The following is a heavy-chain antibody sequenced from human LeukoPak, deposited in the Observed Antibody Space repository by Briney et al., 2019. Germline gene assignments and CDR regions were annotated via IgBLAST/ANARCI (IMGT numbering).Heavy chain of an antibody. D-gene: IGHD1-26*01. J-gene: IGHJ6*03. CDR3: ARVSVGGLRDYYYYYMDV. Sequence: SVKVSCKASGYTFTSYGISWVRQASGQGLEWMGGIIPIFGTANYAQKFQGRVTITADKSTSTAYMELSSLRSEDTAVYYCARVSVGGLRDYYYYYMDVWGKGTTVTVSS. CDR1: GYTFTSYG. V-gene: IGHV1-69*06. CDR2: IIPIFGTA.